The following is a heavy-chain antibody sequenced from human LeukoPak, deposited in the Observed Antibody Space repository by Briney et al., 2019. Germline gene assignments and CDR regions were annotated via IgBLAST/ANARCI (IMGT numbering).Heavy chain of an antibody. J-gene: IGHJ4*02. V-gene: IGHV3-30*18. D-gene: IGHD3-10*01. CDR1: GFTFSSYG. CDR3: AKVVYYGSGSLGGFDY. Sequence: GRSLRLSCAASGFTFSSYGMHWVRQAPGKGLEWVAVISYDGSNKYYADSVKGRFTIYRDNSKNTLYLQMNSLRAEDTAVYYCAKVVYYGSGSLGGFDYWGQGTLVTVSS. CDR2: ISYDGSNK.